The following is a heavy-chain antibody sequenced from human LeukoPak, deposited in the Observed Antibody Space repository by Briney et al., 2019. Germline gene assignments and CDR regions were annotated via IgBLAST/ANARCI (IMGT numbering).Heavy chain of an antibody. V-gene: IGHV4-34*01. CDR3: ARPRAGVVISRGWFDP. Sequence: PSETLSLTCAVYGGSFSGYYWSWIRQPPGKGLEWIGEINHSGSTNYNPSLKSRVTISVDTSKNQFSLKLSSVTAADTAVYYCARPRAGVVISRGWFDPWGQGTLVTVSS. D-gene: IGHD3-3*01. J-gene: IGHJ5*02. CDR2: INHSGST. CDR1: GGSFSGYY.